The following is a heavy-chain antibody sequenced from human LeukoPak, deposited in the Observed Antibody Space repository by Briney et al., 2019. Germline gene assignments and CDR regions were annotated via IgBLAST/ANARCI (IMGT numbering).Heavy chain of an antibody. CDR3: ASEVQLYGY. D-gene: IGHD5-18*01. J-gene: IGHJ4*02. V-gene: IGHV4-39*01. CDR1: GGSITSRSFY. Sequence: PSETLSLTCTVSGGSITSRSFYWGWIRQPPGKGLEWIGSIYSSGITYYNPSLGSRVTISVDTSKNQFSLKLRSVTAADTAVYYCASEVQLYGYWGQGTLVTVSS. CDR2: IYSSGIT.